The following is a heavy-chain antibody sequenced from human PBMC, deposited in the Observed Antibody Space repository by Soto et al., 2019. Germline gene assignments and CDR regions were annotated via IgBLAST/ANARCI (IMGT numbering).Heavy chain of an antibody. CDR3: VSPISRFW. CDR2: ISGGDVAT. J-gene: IGHJ4*02. V-gene: IGHV3-23*01. Sequence: EVRLLESGGGLVQPGGSLRLSCAASGFTFINFAMTWVRQAPGKGLEWVSSISGGDVATFYTDSVKGRFTISRDNSKNMVYLQMSSLRADDTAVYYCVSPISRFWWGQGTLVTVSS. CDR1: GFTFINFA.